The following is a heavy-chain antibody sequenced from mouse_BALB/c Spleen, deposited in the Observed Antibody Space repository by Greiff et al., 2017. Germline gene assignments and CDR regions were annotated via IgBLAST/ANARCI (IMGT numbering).Heavy chain of an antibody. CDR3: ARSTGREFAY. D-gene: IGHD4-1*02. V-gene: IGHV3-6*02. CDR1: GYSITSGYY. Sequence: DVKLQESGPGLVKPSQSLSLTCSVTGYSITSGYYWNWIRQFPGNKLEWMGYISYDGSNNYNPSLKNRISITRDTSKNQFFLKLNSVTTEDTATYYCARSTGREFAYWGQGTLVTVSA. J-gene: IGHJ3*01. CDR2: ISYDGSN.